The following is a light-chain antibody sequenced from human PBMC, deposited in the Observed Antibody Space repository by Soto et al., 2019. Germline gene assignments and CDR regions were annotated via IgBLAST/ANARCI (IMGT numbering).Light chain of an antibody. CDR1: SSDDGGYNY. Sequence: QSALTQPASVSGSPGQSITISCTGTSSDDGGYNYVSWYQQHPGKAPKLMIYAVSNRPSGVSNRFSGSKSGNTASLTISGLQAEDETDYYCSSYTSSSSTLVFGTGTKLNVL. V-gene: IGLV2-14*01. CDR2: AVS. CDR3: SSYTSSSSTLV. J-gene: IGLJ1*01.